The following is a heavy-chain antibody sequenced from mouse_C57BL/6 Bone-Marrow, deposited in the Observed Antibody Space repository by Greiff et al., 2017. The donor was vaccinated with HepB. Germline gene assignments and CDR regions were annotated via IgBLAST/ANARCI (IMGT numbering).Heavy chain of an antibody. CDR1: GYTFTSYG. CDR2: IYPRSGNT. V-gene: IGHV1-81*01. D-gene: IGHD2-4*01. CDR3: ARTIYYDYGPWFAY. J-gene: IGHJ3*01. Sequence: QVQLQQPGAEFVKPGASVKLSCKASGYTFTSYGISWVKQRTGQGLEWIGEIYPRSGNTYYNEKFKGKATLTADKSSSTAYMELRSLTSEDSAVYFCARTIYYDYGPWFAYWGQGTLVTVSA.